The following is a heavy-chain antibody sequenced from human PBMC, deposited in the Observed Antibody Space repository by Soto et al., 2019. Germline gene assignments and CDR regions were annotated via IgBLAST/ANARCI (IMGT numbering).Heavy chain of an antibody. Sequence: ASVKVSCKASGYTFTSYAMNWVRQAPGQGLEWMGWINTNTGNPTYAQGFTGRFVFSLDTSVSTAYLQICSLKAEDTAVYYCARDDYNWNYYGMDVWGQGTTVTVSS. D-gene: IGHD1-20*01. J-gene: IGHJ6*02. CDR2: INTNTGNP. V-gene: IGHV7-4-1*01. CDR3: ARDDYNWNYYGMDV. CDR1: GYTFTSYA.